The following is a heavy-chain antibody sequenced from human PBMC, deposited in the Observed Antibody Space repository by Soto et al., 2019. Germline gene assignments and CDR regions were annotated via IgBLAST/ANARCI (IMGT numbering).Heavy chain of an antibody. J-gene: IGHJ6*02. CDR3: ARDPALGRYFDWLSGDVYYGMDV. CDR1: AFAFSGFE. V-gene: IGHV3-48*03. D-gene: IGHD3-9*01. CDR2: ISSGASNM. Sequence: GGSLRLSCAASAFAFSGFEMNGVRQAPGKGLEWVSYISSGASNMYYEDSVEGRYTISRDNAESSLCLQMNSLRVEDTAVYYCARDPALGRYFDWLSGDVYYGMDVWAQGTTVTVS.